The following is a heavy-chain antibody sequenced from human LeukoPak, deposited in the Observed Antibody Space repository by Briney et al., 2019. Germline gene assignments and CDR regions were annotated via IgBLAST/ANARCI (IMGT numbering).Heavy chain of an antibody. CDR3: ASAIPGNYDYYYYYYMDV. CDR2: INPNSGGT. D-gene: IGHD3-22*01. CDR1: GYTFTGYY. J-gene: IGHJ6*03. V-gene: IGHV1-2*02. Sequence: ASVKVSCKASGYTFTGYYMHWVRQAPGQGPEWMGWINPNSGGTNYAQKFQGRVTMTRDTSISTAYMELSRLRSDDTAVYYCASAIPGNYDYYYYYYMDVWGKGTTVTVSS.